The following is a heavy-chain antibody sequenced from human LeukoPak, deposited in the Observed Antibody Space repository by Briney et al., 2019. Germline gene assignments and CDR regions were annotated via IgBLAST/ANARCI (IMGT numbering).Heavy chain of an antibody. Sequence: PSETLSLTCTVSGGSISSSGYFWTWIRQPAGKGLEWIGLIYTSGITNYNPSLKSRVTISVDTSKNQFSLKLSSVTAADTAVYYCAREDTSGWYGIDYWGQGTLVTVSS. CDR2: IYTSGIT. D-gene: IGHD6-19*01. J-gene: IGHJ4*02. CDR3: AREDTSGWYGIDY. V-gene: IGHV4-61*02. CDR1: GGSISSSGYF.